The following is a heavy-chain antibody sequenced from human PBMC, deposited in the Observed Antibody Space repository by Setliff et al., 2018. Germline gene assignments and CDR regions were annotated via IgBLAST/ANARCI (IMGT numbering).Heavy chain of an antibody. CDR2: ITTSGGST. Sequence: PGGSLRLSCAASGFTFSNYAMSWVRQTPGKGLEWVSAITTSGGSTYYADSVKGRFTISRDDSKNTLYLQMLSLRAEDTAVYYCAKGGSDFWSELDYWCQGTLVTVSS. V-gene: IGHV3-23*01. CDR3: AKGGSDFWSELDY. CDR1: GFTFSNYA. J-gene: IGHJ4*02. D-gene: IGHD3-3*01.